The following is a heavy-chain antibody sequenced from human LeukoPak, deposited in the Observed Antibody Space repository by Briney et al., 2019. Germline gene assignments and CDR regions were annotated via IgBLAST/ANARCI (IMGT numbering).Heavy chain of an antibody. Sequence: PGGSLRLSCAASGFTVSSNYMSWVRQAPGKGLEWVSVIHSGGSTYYADSVKGRFTISRDNSKNTLYLQMNSLRAEDTAVYYCASQLSSSWRGFDYWGQGTLVTVSS. CDR3: ASQLSSSWRGFDY. CDR2: IHSGGST. CDR1: GFTVSSNY. J-gene: IGHJ4*02. V-gene: IGHV3-66*04. D-gene: IGHD6-13*01.